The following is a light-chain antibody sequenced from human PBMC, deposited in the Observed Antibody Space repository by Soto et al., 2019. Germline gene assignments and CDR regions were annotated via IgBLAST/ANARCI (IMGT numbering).Light chain of an antibody. J-gene: IGLJ2*01. CDR1: SSDVGSYNL. CDR2: EGS. CDR3: CSYAGSSTHRV. Sequence: QSALTQPASVSGSPGQSITISCTGTSSDVGSYNLVSWYQQHPGKAPKLMIYEGSKRPSGVSNRFSGSKSGNTASLTISGLQAEDEADYYCCSYAGSSTHRVFGGGTKLTVL. V-gene: IGLV2-23*01.